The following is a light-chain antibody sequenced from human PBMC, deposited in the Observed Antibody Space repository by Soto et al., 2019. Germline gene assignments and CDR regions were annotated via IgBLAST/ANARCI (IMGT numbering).Light chain of an antibody. V-gene: IGKV3-20*01. Sequence: EVVLTQSPATLSVSPGDMATLSCRASQTVSITYLTWYQQKPGQAPRLLIFGASKRATGIPDRFSGSGSGRDSTLTISGLEPEDFAVYYCQQYGSSPLISFGQGTRLEIK. CDR1: QTVSITY. J-gene: IGKJ5*01. CDR3: QQYGSSPLIS. CDR2: GAS.